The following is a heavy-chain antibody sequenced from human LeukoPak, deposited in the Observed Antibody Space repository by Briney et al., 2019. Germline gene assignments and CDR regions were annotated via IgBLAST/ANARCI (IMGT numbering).Heavy chain of an antibody. V-gene: IGHV3-30*18. CDR1: GFTFSSYG. Sequence: GGSLRLSCAASGFTFSSYGMHWVRQAPGKGLERVAVISYDGSNKYYADSVKGRFTISRDNSKNTLYLQMNSLRAEDTAVYYCAKESPSPRYYDSSGYPDYWGQGTLVTVSS. CDR3: AKESPSPRYYDSSGYPDY. J-gene: IGHJ4*02. D-gene: IGHD3-22*01. CDR2: ISYDGSNK.